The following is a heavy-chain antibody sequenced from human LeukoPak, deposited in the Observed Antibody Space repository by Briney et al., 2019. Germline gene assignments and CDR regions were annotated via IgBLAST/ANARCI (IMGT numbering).Heavy chain of an antibody. D-gene: IGHD5-12*01. V-gene: IGHV1-24*01. CDR3: ATSGYGGYYFDY. J-gene: IGHJ4*02. Sequence: ASVKVSCKVSGYTLTESSMHWVRQAPGKGLEWMGGFDPEDGETIYAQKFQGRVTMTEDTSTDTAYMELSSLRSEDTAVYYCATSGYGGYYFDYWGQGTLVTVSS. CDR2: FDPEDGET. CDR1: GYTLTESS.